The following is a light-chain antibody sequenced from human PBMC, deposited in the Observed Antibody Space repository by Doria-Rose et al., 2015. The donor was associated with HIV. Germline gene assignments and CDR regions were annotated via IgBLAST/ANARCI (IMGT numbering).Light chain of an antibody. V-gene: IGKV3-20*01. CDR2: DAS. CDR3: HQYGTSWT. CDR1: LCFSSTY. Sequence: EIVLTQSPGTLSLSPGERATLSCRASLCFSSTYVARYQQKPGHAHSFLIYDASTRATGIPDRFSASGSGTDFTLTINRLEPEDFALYYCHQYGTSWTFGQGTKVEI. J-gene: IGKJ1*01.